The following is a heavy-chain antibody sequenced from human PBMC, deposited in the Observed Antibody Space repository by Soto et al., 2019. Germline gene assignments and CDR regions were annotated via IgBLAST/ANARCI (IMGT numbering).Heavy chain of an antibody. V-gene: IGHV3-11*06. CDR1: GFNFNEYY. D-gene: IGHD3-9*01. CDR2: IGSLNHYN. Sequence: GGSLRLSCAASGFNFNEYYMSWIRQAPGKGLEYIAYIGSLNHYNNYADFVKGRFTISIDDAKNSLQLQMSSLRSEDTAVYYFPVLAAGRYFDSWGQGTLVTVSS. CDR3: PVLAAGRYFDS. J-gene: IGHJ4*02.